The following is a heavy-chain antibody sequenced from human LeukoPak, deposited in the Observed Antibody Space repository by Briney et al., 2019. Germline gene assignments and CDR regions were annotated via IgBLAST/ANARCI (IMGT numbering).Heavy chain of an antibody. CDR2: IYRSGTT. Sequence: PGGSLRLSCAASGFTVSNNYMSWVRQAPGKGLEWVSVIYRSGTTYYADSVKGRFTISRDNSKNTLHLQMSSLRAEDTAVYYCAKIREKAFDYWGQGTLVTVSS. J-gene: IGHJ4*02. V-gene: IGHV3-53*01. CDR3: AKIREKAFDY. CDR1: GFTVSNNY.